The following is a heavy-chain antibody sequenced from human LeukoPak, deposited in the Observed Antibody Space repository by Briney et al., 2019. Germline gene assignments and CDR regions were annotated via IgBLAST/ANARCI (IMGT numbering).Heavy chain of an antibody. Sequence: SETLSLTCTVSGGSISSYYWSWIWQPPGKGLEWIGYIYYSGSTNYNPSLKSRVTISVDTSKNQFSLKLSSVTAADTAVYYCASLRNSGSMRDYWGQGTLVAVSS. CDR3: ASLRNSGSMRDY. CDR2: IYYSGST. D-gene: IGHD5-12*01. V-gene: IGHV4-59*01. CDR1: GGSISSYY. J-gene: IGHJ4*02.